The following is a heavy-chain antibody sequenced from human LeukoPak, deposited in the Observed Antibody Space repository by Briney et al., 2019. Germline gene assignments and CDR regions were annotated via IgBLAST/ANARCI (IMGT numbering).Heavy chain of an antibody. J-gene: IGHJ4*02. Sequence: GGSLRLSCGASGFSFSSYGMNWVRQAPGKGLEWVAFIRYDGSNQYYADSVKGRFTISRDSSKNTLYLQMNSLRAEDTAVYYCARDWVYSGSYPYYFDYWGQGTLVTVSS. CDR3: ARDWVYSGSYPYYFDY. CDR1: GFSFSSYG. CDR2: IRYDGSNQ. D-gene: IGHD1-26*01. V-gene: IGHV3-30*02.